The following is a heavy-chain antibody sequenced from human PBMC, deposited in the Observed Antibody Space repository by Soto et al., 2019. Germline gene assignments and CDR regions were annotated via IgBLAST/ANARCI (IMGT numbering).Heavy chain of an antibody. CDR1: GFTFSSSG. D-gene: IGHD6-19*01. CDR3: AKSPPAVAGYFDY. CDR2: TSFDGSSG. Sequence: QVQLVESGGGVVQPGRSLRLSCVASGFTFSSSGMHWVRQAPGKGLEWVAVTSFDGSSGYYADSVRGRFTISRDNSNNPLYLQMNSLRAEDTAVYYCAKSPPAVAGYFDYWGQGTLVTVSS. J-gene: IGHJ4*02. V-gene: IGHV3-30*18.